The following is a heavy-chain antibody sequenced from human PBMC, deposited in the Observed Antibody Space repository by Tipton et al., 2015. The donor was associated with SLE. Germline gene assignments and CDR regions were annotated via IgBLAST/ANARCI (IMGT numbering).Heavy chain of an antibody. CDR3: ARLNDVRWALDI. CDR2: MSATTTYI. CDR1: GFTFSDYY. V-gene: IGHV3-11*06. Sequence: SLRLSCAASGFTFSDYYMTWIRQAPGKGLEYVSHMSATTTYIYYADSVRGRFTISRDNTKKSLYLQMDSLRADDTAVYYCARLNDVRWALDIWGQGTMVTVS. J-gene: IGHJ3*02. D-gene: IGHD3-16*01.